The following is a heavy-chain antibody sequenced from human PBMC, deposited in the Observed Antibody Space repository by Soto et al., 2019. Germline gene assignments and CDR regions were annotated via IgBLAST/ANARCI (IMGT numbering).Heavy chain of an antibody. Sequence: SETLSLTCTVSGGSISSYYWSWIRQPPGKGLEWIGYIYYSGSTNYNPSLKSRVTISVGTSKNQFSLKLSSVTAADTTVYYCARETQSSPYSGPYLDYWGQGTLVTVSS. CDR1: GGSISSYY. J-gene: IGHJ4*02. V-gene: IGHV4-59*01. CDR3: ARETQSSPYSGPYLDY. D-gene: IGHD5-12*01. CDR2: IYYSGST.